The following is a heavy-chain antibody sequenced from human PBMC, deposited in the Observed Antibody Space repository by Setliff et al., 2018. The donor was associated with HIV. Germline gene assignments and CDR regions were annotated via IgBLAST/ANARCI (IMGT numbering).Heavy chain of an antibody. D-gene: IGHD3-3*01. V-gene: IGHV1-18*01. Sequence: ASLKVSCKASGYTFTSYGISWVRQAPGQGLEWMGWISAYNGNTNYAQKLQGRVTMTTDTSTSTAYMELRSLRSDDTAVYYCANSQDWSGYYALDYWGQGTLVTVSS. CDR1: GYTFTSYG. CDR3: ANSQDWSGYYALDY. J-gene: IGHJ4*02. CDR2: ISAYNGNT.